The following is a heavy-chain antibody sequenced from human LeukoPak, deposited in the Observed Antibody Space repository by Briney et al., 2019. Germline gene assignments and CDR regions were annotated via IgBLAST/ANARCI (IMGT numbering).Heavy chain of an antibody. CDR1: GFTFSSYD. V-gene: IGHV3-33*01. D-gene: IGHD3-22*01. CDR2: IWYDGSNK. Sequence: GGSPRLSCAASGFTFSSYDMHWVRQAPGKGLEWVAVIWYDGSNKYYADSVKGRFTISRDNSKNTLYLEMNSLRAEDTAVYYCARAGGVVVITPFDYWGQGTLVTVSS. J-gene: IGHJ4*02. CDR3: ARAGGVVVITPFDY.